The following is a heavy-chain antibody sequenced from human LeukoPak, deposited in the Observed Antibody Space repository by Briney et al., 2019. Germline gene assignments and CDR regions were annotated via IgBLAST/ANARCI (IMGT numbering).Heavy chain of an antibody. CDR3: ARELTYYDSSGYYDVYFDY. CDR1: GYSITTGYY. Sequence: SETLSLTCTVSGYSITTGYYWGWIRQPPGKDLEWIGSIHYSGNTYYNPSLKSRVTISVDTSKNQVSLKLSSVTAADTAVYYCARELTYYDSSGYYDVYFDYWGQGTLVTVSS. CDR2: IHYSGNT. J-gene: IGHJ4*02. V-gene: IGHV4-38-2*02. D-gene: IGHD3-22*01.